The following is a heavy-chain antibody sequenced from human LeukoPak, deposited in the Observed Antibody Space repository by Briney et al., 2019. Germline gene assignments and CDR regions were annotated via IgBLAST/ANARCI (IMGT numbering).Heavy chain of an antibody. J-gene: IGHJ4*02. D-gene: IGHD2-15*01. V-gene: IGHV3-23*01. CDR1: GFTFSNYA. CDR2: MSGSGSST. CDR3: AKFQVGWWSRGPFDY. Sequence: GGSLRLSCAASGFTFSNYAMSWVRQAPGKGLEWVSVMSGSGSSTDYADSVKGRFTISRDNSKNTLYLQMDSLRAEDTAVYYCAKFQVGWWSRGPFDYWGQGTLVTVSS.